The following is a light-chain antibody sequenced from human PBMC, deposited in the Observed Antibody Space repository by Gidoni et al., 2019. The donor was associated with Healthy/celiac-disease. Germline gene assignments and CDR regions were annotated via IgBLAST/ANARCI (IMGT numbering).Light chain of an antibody. V-gene: IGLV2-14*01. J-gene: IGLJ3*02. Sequence: QSALTQPASVSGSPGQSITISCTGTSSDVGGYNYFSWYQQHPGKAPKLMMYDFSNRPSGVSNRFSGSKSVNTASLTISGLQAEDEADYYCSSYTSSSSWVFGGGTKLTVL. CDR2: DFS. CDR1: SSDVGGYNY. CDR3: SSYTSSSSWV.